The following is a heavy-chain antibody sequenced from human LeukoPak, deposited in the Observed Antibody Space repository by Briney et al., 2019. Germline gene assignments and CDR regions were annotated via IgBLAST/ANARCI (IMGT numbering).Heavy chain of an antibody. CDR3: ARSRGDWSHFDY. D-gene: IGHD2-21*02. CDR2: IYYSGST. Sequence: SETLSLTCTVSGDSINCASCYWGWIRQPPGKGLEWIGSIYYSGSTYYNPSLKSRVTMSVDTSTNQFSLKLNSVTAADTAVYYCARSRGDWSHFDYWGQGTLVTVSS. J-gene: IGHJ4*02. CDR1: GDSINCASCY. V-gene: IGHV4-39*07.